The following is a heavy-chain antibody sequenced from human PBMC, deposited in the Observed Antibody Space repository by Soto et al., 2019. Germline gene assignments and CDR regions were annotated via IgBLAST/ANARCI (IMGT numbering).Heavy chain of an antibody. CDR2: IIPIFGTA. CDR3: AAGGLSHYYYGMDV. V-gene: IGHV1-69*13. Sequence: SVKVSCKASGGTFSSYAISWVRQAPGQGLEWMGGIIPIFGTANYAQKFQGRVTITADESTSTAYMELSSLRSEDKAVYYCAAGGLSHYYYGMDVWGKGTTVTVS. J-gene: IGHJ6*04. D-gene: IGHD3-16*02. CDR1: GGTFSSYA.